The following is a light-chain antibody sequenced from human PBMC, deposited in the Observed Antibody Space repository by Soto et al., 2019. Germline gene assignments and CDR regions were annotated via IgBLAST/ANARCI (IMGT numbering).Light chain of an antibody. CDR1: QSIGSW. V-gene: IGKV1-5*01. CDR3: QQSHSYTIT. CDR2: AAS. J-gene: IGKJ5*01. Sequence: DIQITQSPSTLSPSVGDIVTITCRASQSIGSWLAWYQQKPGKARHLLIYAASTLQSGVPSRFSGSGSGTDFTLTINSLKPEDFATYYCQQSHSYTITFGQGTRLEIK.